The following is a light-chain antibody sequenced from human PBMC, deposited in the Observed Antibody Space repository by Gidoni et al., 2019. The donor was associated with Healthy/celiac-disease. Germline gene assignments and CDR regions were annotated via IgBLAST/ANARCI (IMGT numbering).Light chain of an antibody. CDR3: QQYDNLPFT. CDR1: QDISNY. Sequence: DIQMTQSPSSLSASVGDRVTITCQASQDISNYLNWYQQKPGKAPKLLIYDASNLETGVPSRFSGSGSGTDFTFPISRLQPADIAPYYCQQYDNLPFTFXPXTKVDIK. V-gene: IGKV1-33*01. J-gene: IGKJ3*01. CDR2: DAS.